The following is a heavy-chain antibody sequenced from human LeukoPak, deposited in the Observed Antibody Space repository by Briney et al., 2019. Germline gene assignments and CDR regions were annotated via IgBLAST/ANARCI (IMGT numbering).Heavy chain of an antibody. J-gene: IGHJ4*02. V-gene: IGHV1-2*02. D-gene: IGHD2-2*02. CDR3: ARGGIVRYCSSTSCYTGNDY. CDR1: GYTFTGYY. CDR2: INPNSGGT. Sequence: GASVKVSCKASGYTFTGYYMHWVRQAPGQGLEWMGWINPNSGGTNYAQKFQGRVTMTRDTSISTAYMELSRLRSDDTAVYYCARGGIVRYCSSTSCYTGNDYWGQGTLVTVSS.